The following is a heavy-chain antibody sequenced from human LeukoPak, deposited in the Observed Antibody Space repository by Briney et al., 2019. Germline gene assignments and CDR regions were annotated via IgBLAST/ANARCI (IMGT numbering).Heavy chain of an antibody. CDR3: ARAIAAAGDFDY. J-gene: IGHJ4*02. CDR2: IYSGGST. Sequence: PGGSLRLSCAASGFTVSSNYMSWVRQAPGKGLEGVSVIYSGGSTYYADSVKGRFTISRDNSKNTLYLQMNSLRAEDTAVYYCARAIAAAGDFDYWGQGTLVTVSS. V-gene: IGHV3-66*01. D-gene: IGHD6-13*01. CDR1: GFTVSSNY.